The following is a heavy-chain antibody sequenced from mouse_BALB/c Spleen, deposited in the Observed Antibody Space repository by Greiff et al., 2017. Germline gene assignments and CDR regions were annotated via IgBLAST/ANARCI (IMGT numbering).Heavy chain of an antibody. CDR2: INPSTGYT. D-gene: IGHD3-1*01. J-gene: IGHJ4*01. CDR3: ARGGEWHGLAMDY. V-gene: IGHV1-7*01. CDR1: GYTFTSYW. Sequence: QVQLQQSGAELAKPGASVKMSCKASGYTFTSYWMHWVKQRPGQGLEWIGYINPSTGYTEYNQKFKDKATLTADKSSSTAYMQLSSLTSEDSAVYYCARGGEWHGLAMDYWGQGTSVTVSS.